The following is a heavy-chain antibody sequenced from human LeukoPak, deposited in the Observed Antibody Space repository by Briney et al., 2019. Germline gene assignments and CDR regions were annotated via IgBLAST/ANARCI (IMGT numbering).Heavy chain of an antibody. CDR2: VTSSGSNT. CDR3: AKSRVGYDY. J-gene: IGHJ4*02. D-gene: IGHD5-12*01. V-gene: IGHV3-23*01. CDR1: GFTFSSYA. Sequence: HAGGSLRLSCAASGFTFSSYAMSWVRQAPGKGLEWVSAVTSSGSNTYYVDSVKGRFTISRDNSKNTLYLQMNSLRAEDTAVYYCAKSRVGYDYWGQGTLVTVSS.